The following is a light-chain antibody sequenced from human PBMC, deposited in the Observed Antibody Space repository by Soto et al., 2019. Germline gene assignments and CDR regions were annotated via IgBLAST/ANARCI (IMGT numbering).Light chain of an antibody. CDR2: GAS. V-gene: IGKV3-20*01. CDR1: QSVSGSS. J-gene: IGKJ2*01. Sequence: EIVLTQSPGTLSLSPGERATLSCRASQSVSGSSLAWYQLKPGQAPRLLISGASSRATGVPDRFSGSESGTDFTFIISRLEPEGLGMYYCHKYGSFPHTFGQGTELETK. CDR3: HKYGSFPHT.